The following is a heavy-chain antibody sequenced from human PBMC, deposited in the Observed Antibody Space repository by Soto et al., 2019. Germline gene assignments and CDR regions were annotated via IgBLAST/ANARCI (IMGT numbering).Heavy chain of an antibody. CDR1: GYVFTGYY. CDR2: INCRSGGT. D-gene: IGHD3-22*01. V-gene: IGHV1-2*02. Sequence: ASVKVSCKTSGYVFTGYYLHWVRQAHGQGLEWMGWINCRSGGTTYTQKFHGRVTLTMDTSTSTAYMELSSLISDDTALYYCMRGASARDSSGYPYYFDPWGQGTLVTVSS. J-gene: IGHJ4*02. CDR3: MRGASARDSSGYPYYFDP.